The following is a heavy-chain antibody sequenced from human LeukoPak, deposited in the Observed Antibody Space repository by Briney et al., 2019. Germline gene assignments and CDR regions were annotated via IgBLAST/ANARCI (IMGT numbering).Heavy chain of an antibody. CDR1: GVTLRSNG. Sequence: PGGAPRLSCAASGVTLRSNGMNWGRHAPGERLQWGAAVSYDGNANYYEDSVKRRFTISRDNHKNTLYLEISSLISEDTAVYYCAKEREAPPGSGSWPFDYWGQGTRVTVSS. J-gene: IGHJ4*02. CDR2: VSYDGNAN. CDR3: AKEREAPPGSGSWPFDY. V-gene: IGHV3-30*18. D-gene: IGHD1-26*01.